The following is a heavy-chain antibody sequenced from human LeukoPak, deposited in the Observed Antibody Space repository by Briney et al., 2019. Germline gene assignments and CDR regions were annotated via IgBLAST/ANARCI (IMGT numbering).Heavy chain of an antibody. CDR3: ARDIGSGSSFLYYGMDV. CDR2: IIPIFGTA. CDR1: GGTFSSYT. Sequence: SVKVSCKASGGTFSSYTISWVRQAPGQGLEWMGGIIPIFGTANYAQKFQGRVTITADESTSTAYMELSGLRSEDTAVYYCARDIGSGSSFLYYGMDVWGQGTTVTVSS. D-gene: IGHD6-6*01. V-gene: IGHV1-69*13. J-gene: IGHJ6*02.